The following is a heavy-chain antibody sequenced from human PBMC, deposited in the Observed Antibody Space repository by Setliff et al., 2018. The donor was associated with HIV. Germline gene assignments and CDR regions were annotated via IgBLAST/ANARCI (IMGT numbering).Heavy chain of an antibody. CDR2: INHSGTT. CDR1: GESFSGYQ. J-gene: IGHJ4*02. V-gene: IGHV4-34*01. D-gene: IGHD3-22*01. Sequence: SETLSLTCAGYGESFSGYQWNWIRQTPGKGLEWIGEINHSGTTNYNPSLKSRVIISLDTSKNQLSLKLKSVTAADTAVYYCARVPLYYYGNLTEYWGQGTLVTVSS. CDR3: ARVPLYYYGNLTEY.